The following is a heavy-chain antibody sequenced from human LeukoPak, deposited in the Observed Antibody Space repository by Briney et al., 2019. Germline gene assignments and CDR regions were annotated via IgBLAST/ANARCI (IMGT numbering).Heavy chain of an antibody. Sequence: GGSLRLSCAASGFTFNNYGMHWVRQAPGKGLEWVAIISHDGSNTYYADSVKGRFTISRDNSKNTLYLQMNSLRAEDTAVYYCANENYYGSGSYADHWGQGTLVTVSS. V-gene: IGHV3-30*18. D-gene: IGHD3-10*01. CDR2: ISHDGSNT. CDR1: GFTFNNYG. CDR3: ANENYYGSGSYADH. J-gene: IGHJ4*02.